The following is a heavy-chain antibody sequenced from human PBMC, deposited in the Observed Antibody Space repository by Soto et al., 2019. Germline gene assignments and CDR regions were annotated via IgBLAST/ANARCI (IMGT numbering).Heavy chain of an antibody. Sequence: ASVKVSCKASGYTFTGYYMHWVRQAPGQGLEWMGWINPNSGGTNYAQKFQGWVTMTRDTSISTAYMELSRLRSDDTAVYYCAREGGKVQEDYYYYLAVWGKGTTVTVSS. CDR3: AREGGKVQEDYYYYLAV. CDR2: INPNSGGT. V-gene: IGHV1-2*04. D-gene: IGHD3-10*01. J-gene: IGHJ6*03. CDR1: GYTFTGYY.